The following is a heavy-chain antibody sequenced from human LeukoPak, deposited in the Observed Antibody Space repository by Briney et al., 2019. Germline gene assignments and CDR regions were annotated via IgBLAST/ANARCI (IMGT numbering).Heavy chain of an antibody. Sequence: ASVKVSCKASGYTFTGYYIHWVRQAPGQGLEWMGWINPNSGDTNCTQRLHGRVTMTRDRSITTAYMELNSLRSDDTAVYYCAKALRGQNFGAAPWGRGTLVTVSS. CDR1: GYTFTGYY. V-gene: IGHV1-2*02. CDR3: AKALRGQNFGAAP. CDR2: INPNSGDT. D-gene: IGHD4-17*01. J-gene: IGHJ4*02.